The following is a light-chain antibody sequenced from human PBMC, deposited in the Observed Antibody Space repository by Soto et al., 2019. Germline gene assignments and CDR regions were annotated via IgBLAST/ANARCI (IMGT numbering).Light chain of an antibody. CDR1: QSISYW. CDR2: DAS. Sequence: DIQMTQSPSTLSASVGDRVTITCRASQSISYWLAWYQQKPGKAPKLLIYDASSLESGVPSRFSGSGSGTEFTVTISSLHPDDFATYYCQQYNGYPYTFGQGTKLEIK. CDR3: QQYNGYPYT. J-gene: IGKJ2*01. V-gene: IGKV1-5*01.